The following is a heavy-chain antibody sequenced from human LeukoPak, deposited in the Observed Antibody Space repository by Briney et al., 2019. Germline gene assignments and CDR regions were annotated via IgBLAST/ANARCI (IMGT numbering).Heavy chain of an antibody. CDR3: ARTYYGDYSNYYYYYMDV. CDR2: IIPIFGTV. D-gene: IGHD4-17*01. V-gene: IGHV1-69*06. Sequence: SVKVSCKASGGTFSSYAISWVRQAPGQGLEWMGGIIPIFGTVNYAQKFQGRVTITADKSTSTAYMELSSLRSEDTAVYYCARTYYGDYSNYYYYYMDVWGKGTTVTVSS. J-gene: IGHJ6*03. CDR1: GGTFSSYA.